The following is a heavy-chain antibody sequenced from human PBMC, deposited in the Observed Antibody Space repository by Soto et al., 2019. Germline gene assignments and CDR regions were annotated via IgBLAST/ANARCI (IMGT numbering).Heavy chain of an antibody. J-gene: IGHJ2*01. D-gene: IGHD1-1*01. Sequence: QVQLVPSGAEVKKPGSSVKVSCKASGGTFSNYPISWVRQAQGPGLEWMGGTIPIFGTVNYAHKFQGRGTMTADQSTSTASMELSTLRSEDTGVYYFARGIHRCLQLWYFDLCGRGSLVT. CDR2: TIPIFGTV. CDR3: ARGIHRCLQLWYFDL. CDR1: GGTFSNYP. V-gene: IGHV1-69*12.